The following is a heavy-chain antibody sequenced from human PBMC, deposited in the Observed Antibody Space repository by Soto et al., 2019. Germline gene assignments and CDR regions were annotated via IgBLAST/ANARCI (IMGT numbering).Heavy chain of an antibody. D-gene: IGHD6-19*01. J-gene: IGHJ4*02. CDR2: IWYDGSNK. Sequence: PGGSLRLSGAASGVTFSSYGMDGVRQAPGKGLEWVAVIWYDGSNKYYADSVKGRFTISRDNSKNTLYLQMNRLRAEDTAVYYCAREYSSGWYNYWGQGTLVTVSS. CDR3: AREYSSGWYNY. CDR1: GVTFSSYG. V-gene: IGHV3-33*01.